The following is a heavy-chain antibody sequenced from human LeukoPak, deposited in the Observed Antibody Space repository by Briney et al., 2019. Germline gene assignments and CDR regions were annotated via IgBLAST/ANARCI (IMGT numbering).Heavy chain of an antibody. Sequence: PGGSLRLSCAASGFTFSKYGMNWVRQAPGKGLELVSYISSSSTIIYYADSVKGRFTISRDNSKNTLYLQMNSLRAEDTAVYYCARGPEVLRYFDWLIYWGQGTLVTVSS. V-gene: IGHV3-48*01. D-gene: IGHD3-9*01. J-gene: IGHJ4*02. CDR3: ARGPEVLRYFDWLIY. CDR1: GFTFSKYG. CDR2: ISSSSTII.